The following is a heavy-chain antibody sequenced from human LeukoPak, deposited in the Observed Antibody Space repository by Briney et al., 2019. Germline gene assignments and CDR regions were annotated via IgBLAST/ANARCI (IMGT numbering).Heavy chain of an antibody. D-gene: IGHD3-22*01. V-gene: IGHV1-58*02. J-gene: IGHJ3*02. CDR3: AADSSGDDAFDI. CDR2: IVVGSGNT. CDR1: GFTFTSSA. Sequence: SVKVSCTASGFTFTSSAMQWVRQARGQRLEWIGWIVVGSGNTNYAQKFQERVTITRDMSTSTAYMELSSLRSEDTAVYYCAADSSGDDAFDIWGQGTMVTVSS.